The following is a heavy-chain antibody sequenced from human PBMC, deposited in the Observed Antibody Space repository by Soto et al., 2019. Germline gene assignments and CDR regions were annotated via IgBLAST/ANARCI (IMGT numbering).Heavy chain of an antibody. D-gene: IGHD1-26*01. V-gene: IGHV1-2*04. J-gene: IGHJ6*02. Sequence: ASVKVSCKASGYTFTGYYMHWVRQAPGQGLEWMGWINPNSGGTNYAQKFQGWVTMTRDTSISTAYMELSRLRSDDTAVYYCARSPPGGSYYYATDVSGQGTTVTVS. CDR2: INPNSGGT. CDR1: GYTFTGYY. CDR3: ARSPPGGSYYYATDV.